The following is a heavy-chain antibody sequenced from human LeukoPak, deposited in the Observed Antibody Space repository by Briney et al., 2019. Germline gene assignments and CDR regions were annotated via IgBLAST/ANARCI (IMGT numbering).Heavy chain of an antibody. CDR1: GYTFTGYY. CDR2: INPNSGGT. Sequence: GASVKVSCKASGYTFTGYYMHWVRQAPGQGFEWMGWINPNSGGTNYAQKFQGRVTMTRDTSISAAYMELSRLRSDDTAVYYCARAGYCSSTSCYFMLSYYYYGMDVWGQGTTVTVSS. D-gene: IGHD2-2*01. V-gene: IGHV1-2*02. CDR3: ARAGYCSSTSCYFMLSYYYYGMDV. J-gene: IGHJ6*02.